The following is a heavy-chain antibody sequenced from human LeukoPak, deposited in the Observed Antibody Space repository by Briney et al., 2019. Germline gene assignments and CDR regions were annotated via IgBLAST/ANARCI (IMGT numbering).Heavy chain of an antibody. Sequence: GEPLKISCKGSGYNFDNFWIGWVRQLPGKGLEWMGIIYPADSDTRYSPSFQGQVTISADKSISTAYLQWSSLKASDTAMYYCASPRHPWAFDIWGQGTMVTVYS. V-gene: IGHV5-51*01. CDR2: IYPADSDT. J-gene: IGHJ3*02. CDR1: GYNFDNFW. CDR3: ASPRHPWAFDI.